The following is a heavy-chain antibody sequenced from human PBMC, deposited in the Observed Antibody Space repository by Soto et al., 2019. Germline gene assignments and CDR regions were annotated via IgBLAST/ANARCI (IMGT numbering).Heavy chain of an antibody. V-gene: IGHV3-33*03. J-gene: IGHJ4*02. CDR3: AKEATNINNFHY. D-gene: IGHD1-26*01. Sequence: QVQLVESGGGVVQPGRSLRLSCAASGITFSSYGMHWVRQAPGKGLEWVAVIRYDGTNKYYADSVRGRFSVSRDNARQSLYLQMNSLRAEDTAVYYCAKEATNINNFHYWGQGALVTVSS. CDR2: IRYDGTNK. CDR1: GITFSSYG.